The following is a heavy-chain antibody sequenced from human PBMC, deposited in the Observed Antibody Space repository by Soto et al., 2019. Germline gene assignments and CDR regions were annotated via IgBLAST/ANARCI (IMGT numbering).Heavy chain of an antibody. D-gene: IGHD3-22*01. CDR1: GGSISRDY. V-gene: IGHV4-59*08. CDR2: IYYSGST. J-gene: IGHJ5*02. CDR3: ARHVRYYYDSVGYVNGFYP. Sequence: SETLSLTCTVSGGSISRDYWSWIRQPPGKGLEWIGYIYYSGSTNYNPSLKSRVTISVDTSKNQFSLKLRSVAAADTAVYYWARHVRYYYDSVGYVNGFYPWGQGTLVTVSS.